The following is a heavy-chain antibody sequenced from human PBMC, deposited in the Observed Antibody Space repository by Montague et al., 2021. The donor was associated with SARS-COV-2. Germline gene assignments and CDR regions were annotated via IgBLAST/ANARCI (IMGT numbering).Heavy chain of an antibody. J-gene: IGHJ5*02. V-gene: IGHV4-59*11. D-gene: IGHD4-17*01. Sequence: SETLSLTCTVSSGSISSHYWSWIRQSPGKGLEWIGYVNYGGSTNYNPPLKSRVSISLDTSKNQFSLRLNSVTAADTAVYYCARAVTTGIDWFDPWGQRTLVIVSS. CDR3: ARAVTTGIDWFDP. CDR2: VNYGGST. CDR1: SGSISSHY.